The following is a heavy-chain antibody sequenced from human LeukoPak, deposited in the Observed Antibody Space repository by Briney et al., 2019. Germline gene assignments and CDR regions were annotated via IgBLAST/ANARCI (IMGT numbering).Heavy chain of an antibody. D-gene: IGHD3-10*01. V-gene: IGHV3-30*02. J-gene: IGHJ6*03. CDR3: AKDGVTMVRGVSKDYYYYMDV. CDR2: IPYDGSNK. CDR1: GFTFSSYG. Sequence: GGSLRLSCAASGFTFSSYGMHWVRQAPGKGLEWVAFIPYDGSNKYYADSVKGRFTISRDNSKNTLYLQMNSLRAEDTAVYYCAKDGVTMVRGVSKDYYYYMDVWGKGTTVTVSS.